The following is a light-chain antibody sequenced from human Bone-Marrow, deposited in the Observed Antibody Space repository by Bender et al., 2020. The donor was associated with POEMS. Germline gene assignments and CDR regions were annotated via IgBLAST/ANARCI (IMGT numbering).Light chain of an antibody. Sequence: QSALTQPPSASGSPGQSVTISCSGSWNNIGVGNYVSWYQHHPGKAPKLMIFEVTKRPSGVSDRFSGSKSGNTASLTISGLQAEDEADYYCCSYAGSPTLNWVFGGGTKLTVL. CDR2: EVT. CDR1: WNNIGVGNY. V-gene: IGLV2-8*01. J-gene: IGLJ3*02. CDR3: CSYAGSPTLNWV.